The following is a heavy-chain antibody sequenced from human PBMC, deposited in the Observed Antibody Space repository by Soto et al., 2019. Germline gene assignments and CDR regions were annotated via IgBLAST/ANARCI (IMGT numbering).Heavy chain of an antibody. CDR2: ISTSGSTM. J-gene: IGHJ4*02. Sequence: EVQLVESGGGLVQPGGSLRLSCAASGFTFSSYEMNWVRQAPGKGLEWVSYISTSGSTMYYADSVKGRFTVSRDNAKNSLFLQMNSLRAEDTAVYYCARGYCGGDCYNDYWGQGTLVTVSS. V-gene: IGHV3-48*03. D-gene: IGHD2-21*02. CDR3: ARGYCGGDCYNDY. CDR1: GFTFSSYE.